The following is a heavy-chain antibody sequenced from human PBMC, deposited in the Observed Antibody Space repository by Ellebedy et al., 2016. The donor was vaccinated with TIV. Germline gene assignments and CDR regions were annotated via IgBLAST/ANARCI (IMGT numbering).Heavy chain of an antibody. CDR2: ISRSGNNT. Sequence: PGGSLRLSCAASGFPFSDNAMRWVRQAPGKGLEWVSVISRSGNNTYYAVSVRGRFTISRDNSKNTLHLQMDSLRAEDTAVYFCAIQFYYDLTDSNRGEYLDYWGQGALVTVSS. CDR1: GFPFSDNA. V-gene: IGHV3-23*01. J-gene: IGHJ4*02. CDR3: AIQFYYDLTDSNRGEYLDY. D-gene: IGHD3-22*01.